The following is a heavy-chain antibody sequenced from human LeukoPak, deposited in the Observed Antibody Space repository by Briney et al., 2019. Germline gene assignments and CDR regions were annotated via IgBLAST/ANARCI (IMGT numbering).Heavy chain of an antibody. Sequence: GGSLRLSCAASGFTFTDYYMSWFRQAPGKGLEWLSHISGSGRTIHYADSVKGRFTISRDNAKNSLYLQMNSLRAEDTAVYYCARTEWELLVSDYWGQGTLVTVSS. CDR2: ISGSGRTI. CDR3: ARTEWELLVSDY. J-gene: IGHJ4*02. V-gene: IGHV3-11*04. D-gene: IGHD1-26*01. CDR1: GFTFTDYY.